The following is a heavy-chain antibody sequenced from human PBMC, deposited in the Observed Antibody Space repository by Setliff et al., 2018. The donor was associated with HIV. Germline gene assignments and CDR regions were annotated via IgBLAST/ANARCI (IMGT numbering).Heavy chain of an antibody. CDR3: ARRDARLGWFDP. D-gene: IGHD6-6*01. CDR2: ISYSGST. J-gene: IGHJ5*02. CDR1: GGSISHYY. V-gene: IGHV4-59*08. Sequence: SETLSLTCTVSGGSISHYYWNWIRQSPGKGLEWIGFISYSGSTNYNPSLKSRVTISVDTSKNQFSLKLRSVTAADTAVYYCARRDARLGWFDPWGQGTLVTVSS.